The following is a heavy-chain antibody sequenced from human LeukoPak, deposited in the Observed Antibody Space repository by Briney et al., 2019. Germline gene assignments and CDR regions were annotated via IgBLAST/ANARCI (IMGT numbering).Heavy chain of an antibody. CDR3: ATAKDIVVVVADFGLDY. CDR2: FDPEDGET. D-gene: IGHD2-15*01. Sequence: GASVKVSCKASGYTFTSYGISWVRQAPGKGLERMGGFDPEDGETIYAQKFQGRVTMTEDTSTDTAYMELSSLRSEDTAVYYCATAKDIVVVVADFGLDYWGQGTLVTVSS. CDR1: GYTFTSYG. J-gene: IGHJ4*02. V-gene: IGHV1-24*01.